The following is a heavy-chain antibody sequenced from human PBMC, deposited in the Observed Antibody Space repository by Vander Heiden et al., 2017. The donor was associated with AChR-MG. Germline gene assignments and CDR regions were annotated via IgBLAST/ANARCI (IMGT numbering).Heavy chain of an antibody. CDR2: IIPIFGTA. Sequence: KKPGSSVKVSCRASGGTFSSYAISWVRQAPGQALEWMGGIIPIFGTANYAQKFQGRVTITADKSTSTAYMELSSLRSEDTAVYYCARGENYYDSSGYSDAFDIWGQGTMVTVSS. V-gene: IGHV1-69*06. CDR1: GGTFSSYA. CDR3: ARGENYYDSSGYSDAFDI. J-gene: IGHJ3*02. D-gene: IGHD3-22*01.